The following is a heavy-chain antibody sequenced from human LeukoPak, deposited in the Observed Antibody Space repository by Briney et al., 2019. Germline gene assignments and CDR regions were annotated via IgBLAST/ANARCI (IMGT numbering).Heavy chain of an antibody. J-gene: IGHJ4*02. CDR1: GFTFSSYA. CDR2: ISGSGGST. Sequence: PGGSLRLSCAASGFTFSSYAMSWVRQAPGKGLEWVSSISGSGGSTYYADSVKGRFTISRDNSKNTLYLQMNSLRAEDTAVYYCAKDLVYSGSYPDYWGQGTLVTVSS. V-gene: IGHV3-23*01. CDR3: AKDLVYSGSYPDY. D-gene: IGHD1-26*01.